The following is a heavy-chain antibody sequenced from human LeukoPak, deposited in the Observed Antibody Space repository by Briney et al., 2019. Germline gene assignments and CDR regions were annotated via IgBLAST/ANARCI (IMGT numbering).Heavy chain of an antibody. CDR2: TSAYNGNT. J-gene: IGHJ4*02. V-gene: IGHV1-18*01. D-gene: IGHD4-17*01. CDR3: ARASENDYGDPEDY. Sequence: ASVRVSCKASGYTFTSYGISWVRQAPGQGLEWMGWTSAYNGNTNYAQKLQGRVTMTTDTSTSTAYMELRSLRSDDTAVYYCARASENDYGDPEDYWGQGTLVTVSS. CDR1: GYTFTSYG.